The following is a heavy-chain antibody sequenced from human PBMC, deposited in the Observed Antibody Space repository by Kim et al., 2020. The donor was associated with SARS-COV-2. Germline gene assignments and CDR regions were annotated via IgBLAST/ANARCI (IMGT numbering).Heavy chain of an antibody. V-gene: IGHV4-34*01. CDR1: GGSFSGYY. CDR3: ARGPYSSSWYLKRRNFDY. J-gene: IGHJ4*01. Sequence: SETLSLTCAVYGGSFSGYYWSWIRQPPGKGLEWIGEINHSGSTNYNPSLKSRVTISVDTSKNQFSLKLSSVTAAGTAVYYCARGPYSSSWYLKRRNFDY. D-gene: IGHD6-13*01. CDR2: INHSGST.